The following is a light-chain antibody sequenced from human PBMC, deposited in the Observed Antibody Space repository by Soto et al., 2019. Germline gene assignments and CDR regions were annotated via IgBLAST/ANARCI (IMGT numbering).Light chain of an antibody. CDR3: LQTFLSPPT. Sequence: DIQVTQSPSSLSASVGDRVTITCRASQAIGNFLNWYQQKPGKAPKLLVSRASNLQSGVPSGFTGSGVGTDFTLTISSLQPEDFATYHCLQTFLSPPTFGQGTKVDIK. V-gene: IGKV1-39*01. J-gene: IGKJ1*01. CDR2: RAS. CDR1: QAIGNF.